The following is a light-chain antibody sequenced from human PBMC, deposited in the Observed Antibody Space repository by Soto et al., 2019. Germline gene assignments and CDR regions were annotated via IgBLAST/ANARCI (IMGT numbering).Light chain of an antibody. V-gene: IGKV3-20*01. CDR1: QSVSDNY. Sequence: EIVLTQSPGTLSLSPGERATLSCRASQSVSDNYLGWYQQKPGQTPRLLISGASSRATGIPDRFSGSGSGTDFTLTISRLEPEDFALYYCQQYGSSPLTFGGGTKVEIK. CDR2: GAS. J-gene: IGKJ4*01. CDR3: QQYGSSPLT.